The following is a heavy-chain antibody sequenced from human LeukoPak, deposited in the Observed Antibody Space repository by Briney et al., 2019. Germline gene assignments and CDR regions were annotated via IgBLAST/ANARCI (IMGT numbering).Heavy chain of an antibody. CDR3: ARAGRRRAVAGLPLDY. J-gene: IGHJ4*02. CDR2: IYYSGST. V-gene: IGHV4-59*01. Sequence: SETLSLTCTVSGGSISSYYWSWIRQPPGKGLEWIGYIYYSGSTNYNPSLKSRVTISVDTSKNQFSLKLSSVTAADTAVYYCARAGRRRAVAGLPLDYWGQGTLVTVSS. CDR1: GGSISSYY. D-gene: IGHD6-19*01.